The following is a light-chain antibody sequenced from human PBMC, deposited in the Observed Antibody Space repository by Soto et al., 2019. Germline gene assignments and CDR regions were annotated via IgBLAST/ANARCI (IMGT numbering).Light chain of an antibody. CDR2: DAS. CDR3: QQYDNLPPYT. Sequence: DIQMTQSPSSLSASVGDRVTITCQASQDISNYLNWYQQKPGKAPKLLIYDASNLETGVPSRFSGSGSGTDFTCPISSLQPEDIATYHCQQYDNLPPYTFGQGTKLEIK. V-gene: IGKV1-33*01. CDR1: QDISNY. J-gene: IGKJ2*01.